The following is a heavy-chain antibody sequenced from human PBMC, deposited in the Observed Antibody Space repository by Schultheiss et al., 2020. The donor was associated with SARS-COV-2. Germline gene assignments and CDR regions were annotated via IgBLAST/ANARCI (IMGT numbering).Heavy chain of an antibody. CDR2: ISYDGSNK. J-gene: IGHJ6*02. D-gene: IGHD6-13*01. CDR3: ARDYAGYSSSWYVYYYYGMDV. CDR1: GFTVSSNY. Sequence: GGSLRLSCAASGFTVSSNYMSWVRQAPGKGLEWVAVISYDGSNKYYADSVKGRFTISRDNSKNTLYLQMNSLRAEDTAVYYCARDYAGYSSSWYVYYYYGMDVWGQGTTVTVSS. V-gene: IGHV3-30*03.